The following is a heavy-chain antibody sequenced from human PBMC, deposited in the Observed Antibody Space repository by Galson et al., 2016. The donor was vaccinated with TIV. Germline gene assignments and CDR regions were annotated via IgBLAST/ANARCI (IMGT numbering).Heavy chain of an antibody. CDR1: KYTLTELS. CDR2: FDPEQGKT. Sequence: SVKVSCKVSKYTLTELSMHWVRQAPGKGLEWMGGFDPEQGKTIYAQNFQGRVTLTADTSIDTAYMELGSLRFEDTAVYFCATVAWFPGLSLDNWGQGTLVTVSS. V-gene: IGHV1-24*01. D-gene: IGHD3-22*01. CDR3: ATVAWFPGLSLDN. J-gene: IGHJ4*02.